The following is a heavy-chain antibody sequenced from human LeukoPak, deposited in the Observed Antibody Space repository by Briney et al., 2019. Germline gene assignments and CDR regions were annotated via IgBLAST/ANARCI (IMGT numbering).Heavy chain of an antibody. Sequence: GRSLSLSCAAAGFTFNNSCMGSIRQAPRKWRGLVSLISGDGLSTYYAVSVKGRFTIYRDNSKNTLYLQMNSLRAEDTAVYYCEKDTGYSYGYSFHYWGQGTLVTVSS. V-gene: IGHV3-NL1*01. J-gene: IGHJ4*02. CDR2: ISGDGLST. D-gene: IGHD5-18*01. CDR1: GFTFNNSC. CDR3: EKDTGYSYGYSFHY.